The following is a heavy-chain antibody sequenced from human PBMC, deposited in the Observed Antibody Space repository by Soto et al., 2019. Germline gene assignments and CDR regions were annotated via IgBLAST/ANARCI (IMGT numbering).Heavy chain of an antibody. Sequence: GGSLRLSCAASGFTFSSYGMHWVRQAPGKGLEWVAVISYDGSNKYYADSVKGRSTISRDNSKNTLYLQMNSLRAEDTAVYYCAKDDDIGYCSGGSCLAFDYWGQGTLVTVSS. J-gene: IGHJ4*02. V-gene: IGHV3-30*18. D-gene: IGHD2-15*01. CDR2: ISYDGSNK. CDR3: AKDDDIGYCSGGSCLAFDY. CDR1: GFTFSSYG.